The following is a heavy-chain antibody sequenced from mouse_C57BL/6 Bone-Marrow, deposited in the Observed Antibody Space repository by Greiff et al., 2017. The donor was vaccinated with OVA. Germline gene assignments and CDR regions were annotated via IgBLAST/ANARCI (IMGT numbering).Heavy chain of an antibody. CDR2: IYPGSGST. J-gene: IGHJ2*01. CDR3: ARPGLDY. CDR1: GYTFTSYG. V-gene: IGHV1-55*01. Sequence: VKLQESGAELVRPGSSVKMSCKTSGYTFTSYGINWVKQRPGQGLEWIGDIYPGSGSTNYNEKFKSKATLTVDTSSSTAYMQLSSLTSEDSAVYYCARPGLDYWGQGTTLTVSS.